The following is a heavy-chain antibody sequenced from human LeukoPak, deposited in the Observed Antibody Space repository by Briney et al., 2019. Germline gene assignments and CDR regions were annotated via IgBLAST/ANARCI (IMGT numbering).Heavy chain of an antibody. CDR2: MNPNSGNT. J-gene: IGHJ3*02. CDR1: GYTFTCYD. V-gene: IGHV1-8*01. Sequence: ASVKVSCKASGYTFTCYDINWVRQATGQGLEWMGWMNPNSGNTGYAQKFQGRVTMTRNTSISTAYMELSSLRSEDTAVYYCASMVRGVISYAFDIWGQGTMVTVSS. D-gene: IGHD3-10*01. CDR3: ASMVRGVISYAFDI.